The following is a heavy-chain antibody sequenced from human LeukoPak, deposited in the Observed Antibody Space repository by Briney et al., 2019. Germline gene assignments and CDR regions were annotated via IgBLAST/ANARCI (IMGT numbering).Heavy chain of an antibody. D-gene: IGHD6-6*01. V-gene: IGHV1-46*01. CDR2: INPSGGST. CDR1: GYTFTIYY. Sequence: GASVKVSCKASGYTFTIYYMHWVRQAPGQGLEWMGIINPSGGSTSYAQKFQGRVTMTRDTSTSTVYMELSSLRSEDTAVYYCARAPSSVQGWFDPWGQGTLVTVSS. J-gene: IGHJ5*02. CDR3: ARAPSSVQGWFDP.